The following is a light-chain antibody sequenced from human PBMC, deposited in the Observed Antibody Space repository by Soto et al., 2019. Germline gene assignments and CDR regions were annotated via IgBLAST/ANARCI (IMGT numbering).Light chain of an antibody. CDR3: QQYSSYSLT. CDR2: DAS. CDR1: QSVSAW. J-gene: IGKJ4*01. V-gene: IGKV1-5*01. Sequence: MTQSPATLSVSPGECATLSCRASQSVSAWLAWYQQKPGKAPKLLISDASSLKSGVPSRFSGSGYGTEFTLTISSLQPEDFATYYCQQYSSYSLTFGGGTKVDIK.